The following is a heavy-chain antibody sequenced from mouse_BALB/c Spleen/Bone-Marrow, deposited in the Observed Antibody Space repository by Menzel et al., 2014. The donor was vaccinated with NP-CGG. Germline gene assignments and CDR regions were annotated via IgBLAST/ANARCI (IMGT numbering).Heavy chain of an antibody. D-gene: IGHD4-1*01. V-gene: IGHV1S81*02. CDR1: GYTFTSYY. Sequence: QVQLQQSGAELVKPGASVKLSCKASGYTFTSYYMYWVKQRPGQGLEWIGAINPSNGGTNFNEKFKSRATLTVDKSSSTAYMQLSSLTSEDSAVYYCTRGRTWDFDYWGQGTTLTVSS. J-gene: IGHJ2*01. CDR3: TRGRTWDFDY. CDR2: INPSNGGT.